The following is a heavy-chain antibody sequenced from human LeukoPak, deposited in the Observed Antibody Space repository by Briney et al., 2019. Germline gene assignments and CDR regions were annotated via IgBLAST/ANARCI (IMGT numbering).Heavy chain of an antibody. CDR1: GFTFSSYS. V-gene: IGHV3-48*02. CDR2: ISSSISVI. D-gene: IGHD6-19*01. J-gene: IGHJ3*02. CDR3: ARDQYSGHWYYALDI. Sequence: GGSLRLSCAASGFTFSSYSMNWVRQAPGKGLEWVSYISSSISVIYYADSVKGRFTISRDNAKNSLYLQMNSLRDEDTAVYYCARDQYSGHWYYALDIWGQGTMVTLSS.